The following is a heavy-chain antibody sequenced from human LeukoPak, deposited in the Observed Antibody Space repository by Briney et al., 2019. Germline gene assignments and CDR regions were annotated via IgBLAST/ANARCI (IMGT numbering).Heavy chain of an antibody. CDR3: ARALRYCSSASCSLAHYYYYMDV. CDR1: GYTFTGYY. J-gene: IGHJ6*03. D-gene: IGHD2-2*01. Sequence: GASVKVSCKASGYTFTGYYMHWVRQAPGQGLEWMGWINPNSGGTNYAQKFQGRVTMTRDTSISTAYMELNRLRSDDTAVYYCARALRYCSSASCSLAHYYYYMDVWGKGTTVTVSS. CDR2: INPNSGGT. V-gene: IGHV1-2*02.